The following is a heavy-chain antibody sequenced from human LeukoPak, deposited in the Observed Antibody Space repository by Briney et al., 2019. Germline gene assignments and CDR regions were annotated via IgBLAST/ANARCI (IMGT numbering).Heavy chain of an antibody. V-gene: IGHV4-4*07. CDR3: ARGSYYGSGTTKSAFDI. Sequence: SETLSLTCTVSGASISSYYWSWIRQPAGKGLEWVGRISTSGGTNYNPSLKGRVTVSLDTSKNQFSLKLNSVTGADTAMYYCARGSYYGSGTTKSAFDIWGQGTMVTVSS. J-gene: IGHJ3*02. D-gene: IGHD3-10*01. CDR2: ISTSGGT. CDR1: GASISSYY.